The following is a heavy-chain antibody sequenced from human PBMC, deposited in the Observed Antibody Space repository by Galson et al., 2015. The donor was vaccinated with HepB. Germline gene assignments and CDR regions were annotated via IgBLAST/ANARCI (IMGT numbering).Heavy chain of an antibody. D-gene: IGHD1-1*01. J-gene: IGHJ6*03. CDR2: INPKNGGT. V-gene: IGHV1-2*06. CDR1: GYTFSDYY. Sequence: SVKVSCKASGYTFSDYYIHWVRQAPGQGLQWMGRINPKNGGTNYAQKFQGRVTMTGDTSITTAYMELSSLKSDDTAVYYCARDHGPGGHNLYYYYYMDVWGKGTTVTVSS. CDR3: ARDHGPGGHNLYYYYYMDV.